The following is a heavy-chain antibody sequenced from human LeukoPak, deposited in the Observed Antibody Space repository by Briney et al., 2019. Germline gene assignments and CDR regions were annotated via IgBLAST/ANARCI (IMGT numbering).Heavy chain of an antibody. Sequence: ASVKVSCKASGYTFTSYGISWVRQAPGQGLEWMGWINPNSGGTNYAQKFQGRVTMTRDTSISTAYMELSRLRSDDTAVYYCASSSVGPAGGPIVVMGYWGQGTLVTVSS. CDR2: INPNSGGT. J-gene: IGHJ4*02. CDR3: ASSSVGPAGGPIVVMGY. CDR1: GYTFTSYG. D-gene: IGHD3-22*01. V-gene: IGHV1-2*02.